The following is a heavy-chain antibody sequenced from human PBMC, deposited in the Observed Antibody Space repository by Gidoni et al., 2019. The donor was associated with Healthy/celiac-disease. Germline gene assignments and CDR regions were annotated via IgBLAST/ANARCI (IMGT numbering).Heavy chain of an antibody. D-gene: IGHD2-2*01. CDR3: ASGYCSSTSCYAGYYYYAMDV. J-gene: IGHJ6*02. CDR2: MNPNSGNT. Sequence: QVQLVQSGAEVKKPGASVKVSCKASGYTFPSYDINGVRQATGQGREWMGWMNPNSGNTGYAHKFQGRVTMTRNTSLSTAYMELSSLRSEDTAVYYCASGYCSSTSCYAGYYYYAMDVWGQGTTVTVSS. V-gene: IGHV1-8*01. CDR1: GYTFPSYD.